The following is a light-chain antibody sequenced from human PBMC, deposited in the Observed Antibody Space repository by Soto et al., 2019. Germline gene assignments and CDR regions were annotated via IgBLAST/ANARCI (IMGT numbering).Light chain of an antibody. V-gene: IGKV1-9*01. J-gene: IGKJ4*01. Sequence: DIQLTQSPLFLSASVGDRVTITCRASQGISSYLAWYQQKPGKAPKLLIYAASSLQSGVPSRFSGSGSGTEFTLTISSLQPEDSAAYYCQQLDGFPLTFGGGTTVEI. CDR1: QGISSY. CDR3: QQLDGFPLT. CDR2: AAS.